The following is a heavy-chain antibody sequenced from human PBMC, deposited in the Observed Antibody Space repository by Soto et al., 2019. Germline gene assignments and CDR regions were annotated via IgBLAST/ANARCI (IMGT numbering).Heavy chain of an antibody. Sequence: SVKVSCKASGGTFSSYAISWVRQAPGQGLEWMGGIIPIFGTANYAQKFQGRVTITADDSTTTVYMELSGLRSEDTAMYYCARDDATYCGGDCYRYFYYGMDVWGQGTTVTVSS. J-gene: IGHJ6*02. D-gene: IGHD2-21*02. CDR2: IIPIFGTA. CDR3: ARDDATYCGGDCYRYFYYGMDV. CDR1: GGTFSSYA. V-gene: IGHV1-69*13.